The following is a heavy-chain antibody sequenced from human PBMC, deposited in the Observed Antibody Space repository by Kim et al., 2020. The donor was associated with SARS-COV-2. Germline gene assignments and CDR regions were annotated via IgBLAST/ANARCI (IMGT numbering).Heavy chain of an antibody. CDR1: GFTFSSYA. D-gene: IGHD3-22*01. V-gene: IGHV3-23*01. CDR2: ISGSGGST. J-gene: IGHJ6*02. Sequence: GGSLRLSCAASGFTFSSYAMSWVRQAPGKGLEWVSAISGSGGSTYYADSVKGRFTISRDNSKNTLYLQMNSLRAEDTAVYYCAKDPDPYDSSGYPALARFYYYGMDVWGQGTTVTVSS. CDR3: AKDPDPYDSSGYPALARFYYYGMDV.